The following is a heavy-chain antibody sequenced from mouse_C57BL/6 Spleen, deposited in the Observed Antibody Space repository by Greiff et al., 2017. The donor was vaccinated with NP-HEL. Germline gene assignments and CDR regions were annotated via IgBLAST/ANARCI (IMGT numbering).Heavy chain of an antibody. Sequence: QVQLQQPGAELVRPGSSVKLSCKASGYTFTSYWMDWVKQRPGQGLEWIGNIYPSDSETHYNQKFKDKATLTVDKSSSTAYMQLSSLTSEDSAVYYCARRGSVDWYFDVWGKGTTVTVSS. D-gene: IGHD1-1*01. J-gene: IGHJ1*03. CDR3: ARRGSVDWYFDV. CDR2: IYPSDSET. CDR1: GYTFTSYW. V-gene: IGHV1-61*01.